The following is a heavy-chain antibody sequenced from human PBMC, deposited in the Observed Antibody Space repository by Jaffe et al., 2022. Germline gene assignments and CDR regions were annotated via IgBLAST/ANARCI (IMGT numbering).Heavy chain of an antibody. CDR3: AKAGYPGILFDSYYYYYMDV. CDR2: IRYDGSYD. D-gene: IGHD6-13*01. V-gene: IGHV3-30*02. Sequence: QVQLVESGGGVVQPGGSLRLSCIASGFTFSSFGMHWVRLAPGKGLEWVAFIRYDGSYDHYADSVKGRSTISRDNSKNTLYVQMNSLRPEDTAVYYCAKAGYPGILFDSYYYYYMDVWGRGTTVTVSS. CDR1: GFTFSSFG. J-gene: IGHJ6*03.